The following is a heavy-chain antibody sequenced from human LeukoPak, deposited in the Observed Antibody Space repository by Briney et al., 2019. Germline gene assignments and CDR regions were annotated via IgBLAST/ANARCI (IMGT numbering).Heavy chain of an antibody. CDR1: GGSFSGYY. CDR2: INHSGST. J-gene: IGHJ6*04. D-gene: IGHD6-19*01. CDR3: ARRLAVASPGYYGLDD. V-gene: IGHV4-34*01. Sequence: SETLSLTCAVYGGSFSGYYWSWIRQPPGKGLEWIGEINHSGSTNYNPSLKSRVTISVDMSKNQFSLKLSSVTAADTAVYYCARRLAVASPGYYGLDDWGKGTTVTVSS.